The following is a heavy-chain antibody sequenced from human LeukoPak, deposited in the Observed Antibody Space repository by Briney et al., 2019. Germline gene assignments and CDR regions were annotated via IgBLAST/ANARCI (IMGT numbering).Heavy chain of an antibody. CDR2: IKQDGSKK. V-gene: IGHV3-7*03. D-gene: IGHD3-22*01. CDR3: AKDTSADYYDSRGYSN. CDR1: GFPFSSYW. Sequence: PGGSLRLSCAASGFPFSSYWMTWVRQAPGKGLEWVANIKQDGSKKSYVDSVKGRFTISRDNAKNSLNLQMNSLRAEDTAFYYCAKDTSADYYDSRGYSNWGQGTLVTVSS. J-gene: IGHJ4*02.